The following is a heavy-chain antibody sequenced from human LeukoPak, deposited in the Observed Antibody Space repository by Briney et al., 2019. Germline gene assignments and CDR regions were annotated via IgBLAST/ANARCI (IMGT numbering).Heavy chain of an antibody. D-gene: IGHD6-19*01. CDR3: ARDWSESGIAVADYFDY. V-gene: IGHV1-46*01. CDR1: GYTFISFY. Sequence: ASVKVSCKASGYTFISFYLHWVRQAPGQGLEWMGIIKPSGGDTSFVQKFQARVTLTRDTSTSTVYMELSSLTFEDTAVYYCARDWSESGIAVADYFDYWGQGTLVTVSS. CDR2: IKPSGGDT. J-gene: IGHJ4*02.